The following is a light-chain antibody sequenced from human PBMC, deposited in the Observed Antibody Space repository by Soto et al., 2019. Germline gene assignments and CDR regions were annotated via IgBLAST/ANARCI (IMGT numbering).Light chain of an antibody. CDR3: CSYAGSYSVV. CDR2: DVT. CDR1: SSDVGAYNY. J-gene: IGLJ2*01. V-gene: IGLV2-11*01. Sequence: QSALTQPRSVSGSPGQSVTISCTGTSSDVGAYNYVSWYQQYPGKAPKLLISDVTKRPPGVPDRFSGSKSGNTASLTISGLQAEDEAAYYCCSYAGSYSVVFGGGTKVTVL.